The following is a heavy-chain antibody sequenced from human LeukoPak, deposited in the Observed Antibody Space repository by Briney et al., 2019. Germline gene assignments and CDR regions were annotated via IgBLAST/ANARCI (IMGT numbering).Heavy chain of an antibody. CDR2: IVVGSGNT. D-gene: IGHD3-22*01. CDR3: AAGYYYDSSGFLDY. Sequence: ASVKVSCKASGFTFTSSAIQWVRQARGQRLEWIGWIVVGSGNTNYAQKFQERVTLTRDMSTSTAYMELSSLRSEDTAVYYCAAGYYYDSSGFLDYWGQGTLVTVSS. J-gene: IGHJ4*02. CDR1: GFTFTSSA. V-gene: IGHV1-58*02.